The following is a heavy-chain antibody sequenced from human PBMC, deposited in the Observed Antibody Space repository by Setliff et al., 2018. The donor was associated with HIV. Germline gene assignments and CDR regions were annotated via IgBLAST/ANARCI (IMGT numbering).Heavy chain of an antibody. Sequence: SETLSLTCTVSGGSISSSSYYWGWIRQPPGKGLEWIGSIYYSGSTYYNPSLKSRVTISVDTSKNQFSLKLSSVTAADTAVYCCARHFGGDYQMPDLFDDRGEGTLVTVSS. CDR2: IYYSGST. V-gene: IGHV4-39*01. D-gene: IGHD2-21*02. J-gene: IGHJ4*02. CDR1: GGSISSSSYY. CDR3: ARHFGGDYQMPDLFDD.